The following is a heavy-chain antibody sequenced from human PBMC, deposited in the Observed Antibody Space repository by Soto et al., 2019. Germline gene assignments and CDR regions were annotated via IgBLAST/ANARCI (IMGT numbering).Heavy chain of an antibody. CDR3: ARKQGGSYDSWFDP. V-gene: IGHV3-21*06. Sequence: GGSLRLSCTFTFSMYSMNWVRQAPGKGLEWVASISSGSAYIKYAESVKGRFTISRDNAKNSLHLQMNSLRAEDTAIYHYARKQGGSYDSWFDPWGQGTLVTVSS. J-gene: IGHJ5*02. CDR2: ISSGSAYI. D-gene: IGHD1-26*01. CDR1: TFSMYS.